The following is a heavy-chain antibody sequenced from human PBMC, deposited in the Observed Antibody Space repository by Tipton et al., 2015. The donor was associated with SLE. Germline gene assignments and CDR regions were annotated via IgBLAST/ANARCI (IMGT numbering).Heavy chain of an antibody. D-gene: IGHD3-16*01. CDR2: ISAYNGNT. Sequence: QSGDEVKKPGASVKVSCKASGYTITSYGISWVRQATGQGLEWMGWISAYNGNTNYAQKLQGRVTMTTDTSTSTAYMELRSLRSDDSAVYYGARERASGGAFDIWGQGTMVTVSS. CDR1: GYTITSYG. V-gene: IGHV1-18*01. CDR3: ARERASGGAFDI. J-gene: IGHJ3*02.